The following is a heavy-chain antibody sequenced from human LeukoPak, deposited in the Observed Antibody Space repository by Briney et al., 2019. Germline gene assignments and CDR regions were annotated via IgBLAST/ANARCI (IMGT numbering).Heavy chain of an antibody. J-gene: IGHJ6*03. CDR3: ARDTIEQWLVLGSYYYYYYYMDV. CDR2: ISYDGSNK. D-gene: IGHD6-19*01. V-gene: IGHV3-30*03. Sequence: PGGSLRLSCAASGFTFSSYGMHWVRQAPGKGLEWVAVISYDGSNKYYADSVKGRFTISRDNSKNTLYLQMNSLRAEDTAVYYCARDTIEQWLVLGSYYYYYYYMDVWGKGTTVTVSS. CDR1: GFTFSSYG.